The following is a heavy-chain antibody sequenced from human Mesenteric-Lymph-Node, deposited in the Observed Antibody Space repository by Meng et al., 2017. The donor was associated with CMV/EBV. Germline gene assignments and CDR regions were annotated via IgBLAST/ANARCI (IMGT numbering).Heavy chain of an antibody. CDR3: AKDGTWIQLWFDY. Sequence: YYVDSVKGPFTVSRDNSKNTLYLQMNSLRAEDTAVYYCAKDGTWIQLWFDYWGQGTLVTVSS. V-gene: IGHV3-23*03. J-gene: IGHJ4*02. D-gene: IGHD5-18*01.